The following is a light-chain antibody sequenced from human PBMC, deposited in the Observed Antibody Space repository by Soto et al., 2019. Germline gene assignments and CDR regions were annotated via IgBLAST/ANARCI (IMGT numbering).Light chain of an antibody. Sequence: QYVLTQPPSVSGAPGQRVTISCTGSSSNIGAGYDVHWYQQLPGTAPKLLIYGNSNRPSGVPDRFSGSKSGTSASLAITGLQAEDEADYYCHSSDSSLCGAVFGGGTKLTVL. CDR1: SSNIGAGYD. CDR3: HSSDSSLCGAV. J-gene: IGLJ2*01. V-gene: IGLV1-40*01. CDR2: GNS.